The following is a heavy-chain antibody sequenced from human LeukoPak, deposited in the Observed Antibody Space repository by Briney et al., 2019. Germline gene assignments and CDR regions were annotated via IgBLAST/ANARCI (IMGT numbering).Heavy chain of an antibody. Sequence: PSQTLSLTCTVSGGSISSGGYYWSCIRQHPGKGLEWIGYIYYSGSTYYNPSLKSRVTISVDTSKNQFSLKLSSVTAADTAVYYCARDQVYWDYYDSSGYYGIDYWGQGTLVTVSS. J-gene: IGHJ4*02. V-gene: IGHV4-31*03. CDR3: ARDQVYWDYYDSSGYYGIDY. CDR2: IYYSGST. D-gene: IGHD3-22*01. CDR1: GGSISSGGYY.